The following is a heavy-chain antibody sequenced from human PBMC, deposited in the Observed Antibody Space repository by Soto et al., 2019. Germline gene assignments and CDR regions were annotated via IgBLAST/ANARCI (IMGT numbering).Heavy chain of an antibody. J-gene: IGHJ6*02. Sequence: SETLSLTWTVSGGSISSYYWSWIRQPAGKGLEWIGRIYTSGSTNYNPSLKSRVTMSVDTSKNQFSLKLSSVTAADTAVYYRARDRVYSSGSYYYYYGMNVWGQGTTVTVS. D-gene: IGHD3-22*01. CDR1: GGSISSYY. CDR3: ARDRVYSSGSYYYYYGMNV. V-gene: IGHV4-4*07. CDR2: IYTSGST.